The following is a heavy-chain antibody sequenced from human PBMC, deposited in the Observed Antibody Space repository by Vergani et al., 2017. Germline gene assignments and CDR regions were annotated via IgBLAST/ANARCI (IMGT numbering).Heavy chain of an antibody. Sequence: QVQLVQSGAEVKKPGASVKVSCKASGYTFTSYYMHWVRQAPGQGLEWMGIINPSGGSTSYAQKFQGRVTMTRDTSTSTVYMELSSRRSEDTAVYYCARSVTMIGAFDIWGQGTMVTVSS. J-gene: IGHJ3*02. CDR1: GYTFTSYY. V-gene: IGHV1-46*01. CDR2: INPSGGST. D-gene: IGHD3-22*01. CDR3: ARSVTMIGAFDI.